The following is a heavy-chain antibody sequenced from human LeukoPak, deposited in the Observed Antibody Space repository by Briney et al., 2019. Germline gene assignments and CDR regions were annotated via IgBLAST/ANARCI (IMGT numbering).Heavy chain of an antibody. V-gene: IGHV3-23*01. D-gene: IGHD2-15*01. J-gene: IGHJ4*02. CDR3: AKAVRRYCSGGSCYYYFDY. Sequence: PGGSLRLSCADSGFTISSYAMSWVRQAPGKGLEWVSAISGSGGSTYYADSVKGRFTISRDNSKNTLYLQMNSLRAEDTAVYYCAKAVRRYCSGGSCYYYFDYWGQGTLDTVSS. CDR2: ISGSGGST. CDR1: GFTISSYA.